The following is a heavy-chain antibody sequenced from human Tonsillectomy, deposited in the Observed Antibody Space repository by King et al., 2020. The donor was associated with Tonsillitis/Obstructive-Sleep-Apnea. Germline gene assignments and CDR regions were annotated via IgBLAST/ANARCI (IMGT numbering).Heavy chain of an antibody. Sequence: VQLVESGAEVKKPGASVKVSCKASGYTFTSYYMHWVRQAPGQGLEWMGIINPSGGSTRYAQKFQGRVTMTRDTSTSTVYMELSSLRSEDTAVYYCARAGDYVGGSNWLDPWGQGTLVTVSS. D-gene: IGHD4-17*01. CDR3: ARAGDYVGGSNWLDP. V-gene: IGHV1-46*01. J-gene: IGHJ5*02. CDR1: GYTFTSYY. CDR2: INPSGGST.